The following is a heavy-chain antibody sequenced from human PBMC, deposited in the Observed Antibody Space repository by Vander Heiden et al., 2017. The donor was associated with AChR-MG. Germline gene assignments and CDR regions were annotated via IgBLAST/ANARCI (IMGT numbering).Heavy chain of an antibody. CDR3: ARDILEYSGSSLGY. CDR1: GSTFSSYS. V-gene: IGHV3-21*01. CDR2: ISSSSSYI. Sequence: EVQLAESGGGLVKPGASLRLPCSASGSTFSSYSMNWVRQAAGKGVEWVSSISSSSSYIYYADSVEGRFTISRDNAKNTLYLQMNSLRAEDTAVYYCARDILEYSGSSLGYWGQGTLVTVSS. J-gene: IGHJ4*02. D-gene: IGHD6-6*01.